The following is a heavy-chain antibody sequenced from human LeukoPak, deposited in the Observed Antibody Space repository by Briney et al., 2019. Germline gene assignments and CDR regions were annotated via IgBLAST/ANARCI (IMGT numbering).Heavy chain of an antibody. CDR1: GFIFDDYA. J-gene: IGHJ4*02. Sequence: PGRSLRLSCAASGFIFDDYAMHWVRQAPGKGPEWVSSISWNSGSIGYADSVKGRFTISRDNSKNTLYLQMNSLRAEDTAVYYCARGGLAGYYYFDYWGQGTLVTVSS. V-gene: IGHV3-9*01. D-gene: IGHD3-9*01. CDR2: ISWNSGSI. CDR3: ARGGLAGYYYFDY.